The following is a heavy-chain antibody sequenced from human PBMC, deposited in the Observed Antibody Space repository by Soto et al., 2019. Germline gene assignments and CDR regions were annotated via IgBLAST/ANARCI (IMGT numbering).Heavy chain of an antibody. CDR1: GYTFTSYG. D-gene: IGHD3-22*01. Sequence: GASVKVSCKASGYTFTSYGISWVRQAPGQGLERMGWISAYNGNTNYAQKLQGRVTMTTDTSTSSAYMELRSLRSDDTAVYYCARDLSLYYYDSSGDYGYWGQGTLVTVSS. V-gene: IGHV1-18*01. CDR3: ARDLSLYYYDSSGDYGY. CDR2: ISAYNGNT. J-gene: IGHJ4*02.